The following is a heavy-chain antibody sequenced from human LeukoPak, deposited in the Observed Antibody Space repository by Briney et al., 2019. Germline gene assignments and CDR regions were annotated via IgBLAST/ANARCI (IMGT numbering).Heavy chain of an antibody. CDR1: GGSISTFH. V-gene: IGHV4-59*01. Sequence: SETLSLACTVSGGSISTFHWSWIRQPPGKGLEWIGYVYYSGSTNYNPSLRSRVTISVDTSKNQFSLKLSSVTAADTAVYYCARASGGYYDSSGFDYWGQGTLVTVSS. CDR3: ARASGGYYDSSGFDY. D-gene: IGHD3-22*01. J-gene: IGHJ4*02. CDR2: VYYSGST.